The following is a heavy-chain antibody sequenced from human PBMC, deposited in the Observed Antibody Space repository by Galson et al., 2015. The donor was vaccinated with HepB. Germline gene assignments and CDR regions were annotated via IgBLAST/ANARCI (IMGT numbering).Heavy chain of an antibody. D-gene: IGHD6-13*01. Sequence: SVKVSCKASGYTFNDYGISWVRQAPGQGLEWMGWISGYNGNTNYAHKIQGRVTMTTDRSTSTAYMELRGLKSDDTTVCYCARDGRIAAAGVDYWGQGTLVTVSS. CDR3: ARDGRIAAAGVDY. CDR2: ISGYNGNT. CDR1: GYTFNDYG. V-gene: IGHV1-18*04. J-gene: IGHJ4*02.